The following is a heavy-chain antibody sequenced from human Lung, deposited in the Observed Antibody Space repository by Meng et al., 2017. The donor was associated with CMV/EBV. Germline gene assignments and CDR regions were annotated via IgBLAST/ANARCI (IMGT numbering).Heavy chain of an antibody. J-gene: IGHJ6*02. CDR2: ISSSSSYI. V-gene: IGHV3-21*01. CDR3: ARARVFYAMDV. CDR1: GFTFSTYT. Sequence: GGSLRLSCVASGFTFSTYTINWVRQAPGKGLEWVSCISSSSSYIYYADSVKGRFTISRDNAKNSVYLQMDSLRADDTAVYYCARARVFYAMDVWGQGTTVTVSS.